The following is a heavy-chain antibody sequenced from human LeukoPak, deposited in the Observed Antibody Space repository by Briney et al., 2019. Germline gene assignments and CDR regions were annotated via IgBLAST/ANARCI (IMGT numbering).Heavy chain of an antibody. Sequence: SETLSLTCTVSGGSISSYYWSWIRQPPGKGLEWIGYIYYSGSTNYNPSLKSRVTISVDTSKNQFSLKLSSVTAADTAVYYCAREISSGWYSHDAFDIWGQGTMVTVSS. J-gene: IGHJ3*02. D-gene: IGHD6-19*01. CDR3: AREISSGWYSHDAFDI. CDR2: IYYSGST. V-gene: IGHV4-59*12. CDR1: GGSISSYY.